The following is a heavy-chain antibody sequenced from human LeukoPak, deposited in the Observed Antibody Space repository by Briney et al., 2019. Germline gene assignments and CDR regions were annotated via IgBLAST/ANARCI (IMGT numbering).Heavy chain of an antibody. D-gene: IGHD5-12*01. J-gene: IGHJ4*02. CDR2: ISYDGSNK. V-gene: IGHV3-30*04. CDR1: GFTFSSYA. Sequence: GGSLRLSCAASGFTFSSYAMHWVRQAPGKGLEWVAVISYDGSNKYYADSVKGRFTISRDNSMNTLYLQMNSLRAEDTAVYYCARDEGYSGIFDYWGQGTLVTVSS. CDR3: ARDEGYSGIFDY.